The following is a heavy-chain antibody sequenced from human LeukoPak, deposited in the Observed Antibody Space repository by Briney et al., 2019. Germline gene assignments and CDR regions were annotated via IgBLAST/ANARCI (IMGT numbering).Heavy chain of an antibody. V-gene: IGHV1-8*01. D-gene: IGHD2-15*01. CDR1: GYTFTSYD. J-gene: IGHJ5*02. CDR2: MNPNSGNT. CDR3: ARGPPVKYSYCSGGSCYGYNWFDP. Sequence: VASVKVSCKASGYTFTSYDIHWVRQATGQRLEWMGWMNPNSGNTGYAQKFQGRVTMTRNTSISTAYMELSSLRSEDTAVYYCARGPPVKYSYCSGGSCYGYNWFDPWGQGTLVTVSS.